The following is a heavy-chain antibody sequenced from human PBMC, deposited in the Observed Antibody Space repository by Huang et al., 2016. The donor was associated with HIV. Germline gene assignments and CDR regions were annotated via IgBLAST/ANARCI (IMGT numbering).Heavy chain of an antibody. V-gene: IGHV3-23*01. CDR1: RFNFRTYA. J-gene: IGHJ4*02. D-gene: IGHD2-21*02. Sequence: DVKLLESGGDFVQPGGSLSFYCAASRFNFRTYAMWWVRQAQGKGMGWLEAISGSGDKTYYADSCKGGFTISRDNSKNTLFLQMNSLRAEDTAVYYCAKVPTVVTFHWGQGTLVTVSS. CDR2: ISGSGDKT. CDR3: AKVPTVVTFH.